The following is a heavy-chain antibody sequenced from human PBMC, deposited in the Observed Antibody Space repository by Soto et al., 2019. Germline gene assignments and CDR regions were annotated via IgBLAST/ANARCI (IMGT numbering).Heavy chain of an antibody. Sequence: QVQLVQSGAEVKKRGSSVKVSCKGSGGTFNRYTITWVRQAPGQGLEWMGRLIPMLGLASYAQNFQGRVTITAGKFASTAYMVLISLRSEYTAVYYYASDSGRYDVVPAAISAMDVWGQRTTVTVSS. D-gene: IGHD2-2*01. CDR2: LIPMLGLA. CDR3: ASDSGRYDVVPAAISAMDV. CDR1: GGTFNRYT. V-gene: IGHV1-69*02. J-gene: IGHJ6*02.